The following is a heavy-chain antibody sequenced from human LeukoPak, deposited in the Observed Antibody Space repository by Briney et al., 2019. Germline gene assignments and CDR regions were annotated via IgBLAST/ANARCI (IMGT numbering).Heavy chain of an antibody. CDR1: GGSISSSSYC. J-gene: IGHJ5*02. CDR2: IYYSGST. D-gene: IGHD2-21*02. CDR3: AREGLSYCGGDCYP. V-gene: IGHV4-39*02. Sequence: SETLSLTCTVSGGSISSSSYCWGWIRQPPGKGLEWIGSIYYSGSTYYNPPLKSRVTISVDTSKNQFSLKLSSVTAADTAVYYCAREGLSYCGGDCYPWGQGTLVTVSS.